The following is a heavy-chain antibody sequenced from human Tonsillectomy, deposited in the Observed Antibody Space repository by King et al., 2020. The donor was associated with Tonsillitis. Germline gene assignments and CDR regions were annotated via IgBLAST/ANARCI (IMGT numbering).Heavy chain of an antibody. D-gene: IGHD2-2*01. CDR1: GGSISSSDYY. Sequence: QLQESGPGLVKPSETLSLTYTVSGGSISSSDYYWGWIRQPPGKGLEWIGSMYYSGSTYYNPSLKSRVTISVDTSKNQFSLKLSSVTAADTAVFYCARQEAVSAYCSSTTCYDWFDPWGQGTLVTVSS. CDR3: ARQEAVSAYCSSTTCYDWFDP. J-gene: IGHJ5*02. V-gene: IGHV4-39*01. CDR2: MYYSGST.